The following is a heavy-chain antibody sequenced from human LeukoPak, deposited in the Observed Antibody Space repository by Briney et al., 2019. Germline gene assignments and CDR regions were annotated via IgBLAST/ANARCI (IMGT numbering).Heavy chain of an antibody. Sequence: TGGSLRLSCAASGFTFSSYAMSWVRQAPGKGLEWVSAISGSGGSTYYADSVKGRFTISRDNSKNTLYLQMNSLRAEDTAVYYCAKSPHIYCSGGSCPTGPVYFDYWGQGTLVTVSS. CDR3: AKSPHIYCSGGSCPTGPVYFDY. V-gene: IGHV3-23*01. J-gene: IGHJ4*02. CDR1: GFTFSSYA. CDR2: ISGSGGST. D-gene: IGHD2-15*01.